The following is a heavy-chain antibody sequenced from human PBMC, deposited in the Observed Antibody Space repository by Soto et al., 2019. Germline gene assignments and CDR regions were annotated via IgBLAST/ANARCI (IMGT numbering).Heavy chain of an antibody. D-gene: IGHD6-19*01. CDR3: VREGSGWYSRGSFDF. Sequence: GGSLRLSCAASGFTFSNYAMNWVRQAPGKGLEGVSVISGSGGSAYYADSVQGRFTISRDDSKNTLYLQMNSLRAEDTAIYYCVREGSGWYSRGSFDFWGRGTMVTVSS. J-gene: IGHJ3*01. V-gene: IGHV3-23*01. CDR1: GFTFSNYA. CDR2: ISGSGGSA.